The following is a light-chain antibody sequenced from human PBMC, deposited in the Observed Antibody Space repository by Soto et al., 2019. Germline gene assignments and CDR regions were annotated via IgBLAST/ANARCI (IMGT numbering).Light chain of an antibody. J-gene: IGKJ2*01. CDR2: KAS. Sequence: DIQMTQSPSTLSASVGDRVTITCRASQSIGSGLAWYQQKPGKAPKLLIYKASSLESGVPSKFRGSGSGTEFTLTISGLQSDDFASYYCQQYNSYPYTFGQGTKLEI. CDR3: QQYNSYPYT. CDR1: QSIGSG. V-gene: IGKV1-5*03.